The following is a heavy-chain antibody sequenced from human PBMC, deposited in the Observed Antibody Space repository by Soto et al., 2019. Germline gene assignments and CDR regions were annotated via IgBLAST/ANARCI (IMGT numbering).Heavy chain of an antibody. CDR1: GFTFGDYA. J-gene: IGHJ4*02. Sequence: GGSLRLSCTASGFTFGDYAMSWFRQAPGKGLEWVGFIRSKAYGGTTEYAASVKGRFTISRDDSKSIAYLQMNSLKTEDTAVYYCTRSKEGYDYIWGSYRCDFDYWGQGTLVTVSS. CDR2: IRSKAYGGTT. V-gene: IGHV3-49*03. D-gene: IGHD3-16*02. CDR3: TRSKEGYDYIWGSYRCDFDY.